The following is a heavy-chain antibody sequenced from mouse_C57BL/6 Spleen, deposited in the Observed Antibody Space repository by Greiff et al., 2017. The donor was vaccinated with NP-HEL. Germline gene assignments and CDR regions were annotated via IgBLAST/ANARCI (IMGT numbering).Heavy chain of an antibody. D-gene: IGHD1-3*01. J-gene: IGHJ2*01. CDR2: IYPGSGST. CDR1: GYTFTSYW. V-gene: IGHV1-55*01. Sequence: VQRVESGAELVKPGASVKMSCKASGYTFTSYWITWVKQRPGQGLEWIGDIYPGSGSTNYNEKFKSKATLTVDTSSSTAYMQLSSLTSEDSAVYYCARRTNCDYWGQGTTLTVSS. CDR3: ARRTNCDY.